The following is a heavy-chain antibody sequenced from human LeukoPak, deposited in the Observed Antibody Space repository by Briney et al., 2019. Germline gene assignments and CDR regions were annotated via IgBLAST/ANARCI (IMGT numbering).Heavy chain of an antibody. CDR1: GGSFSGYY. D-gene: IGHD2-2*02. V-gene: IGHV4-34*01. J-gene: IGHJ5*02. CDR2: INHSGST. CDR3: ARGDIVVVPAAIRGNWFDP. Sequence: SETLSLTCAVYGGSFSGYYWSWIRQPPGKGLEWIGEINHSGSTNYNPSLKSRVTISVDRSKNQFSLKLSSVTAADTAVYYCARGDIVVVPAAIRGNWFDPWGQGTLVTVSS.